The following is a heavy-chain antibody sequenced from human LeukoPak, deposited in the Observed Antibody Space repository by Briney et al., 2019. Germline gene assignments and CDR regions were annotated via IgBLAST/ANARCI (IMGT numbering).Heavy chain of an antibody. CDR1: GFTFSSYW. V-gene: IGHV3-74*01. CDR2: INTDGSST. CDR3: AQQRLLLGAFDI. J-gene: IGHJ3*02. D-gene: IGHD6-19*01. Sequence: GGSLRLSCAASGFTFSSYWMHWVCQAPGKGLVWVSRINTDGSSTSYADSVRGRFTIFRDISRDTLYLLMNSLSADDTAVYYCAQQRLLLGAFDIWGQGTMVTVSS.